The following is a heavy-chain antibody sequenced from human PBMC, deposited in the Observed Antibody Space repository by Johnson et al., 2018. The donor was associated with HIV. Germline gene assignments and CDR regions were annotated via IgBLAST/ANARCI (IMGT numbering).Heavy chain of an antibody. V-gene: IGHV3-30*03. J-gene: IGHJ3*02. CDR1: GFTFSNYV. CDR2: ILYDGSKQ. D-gene: IGHD3-22*01. CDR3: ARDYPYDRSPRGAFDI. Sequence: VQLIESGGGVVQPGRSLRLSCAGTGFTFSNYVLHWVRQAQGKGLEWVAFILYDGSKQSYVDSVQGRFTISRDNSKNTLYLQMNSLRAEDTAVYYCARDYPYDRSPRGAFDIWGHGTMVTVSS.